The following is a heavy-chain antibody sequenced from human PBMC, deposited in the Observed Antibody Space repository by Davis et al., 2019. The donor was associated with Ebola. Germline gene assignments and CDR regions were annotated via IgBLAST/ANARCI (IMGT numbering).Heavy chain of an antibody. Sequence: GESLKISCAASGFVFSSYVMSWVRRAPGKGLEWVSTLGLSAVTYYADSVKGRFTISRDNSKNTLYLQMNGLRVEDTAIYYCAKDTSNIWFDIWGQGTNVTVSS. CDR3: AKDTSNIWFDI. D-gene: IGHD1-26*01. J-gene: IGHJ3*02. CDR2: LGLSAVT. V-gene: IGHV3-23*01. CDR1: GFVFSSYV.